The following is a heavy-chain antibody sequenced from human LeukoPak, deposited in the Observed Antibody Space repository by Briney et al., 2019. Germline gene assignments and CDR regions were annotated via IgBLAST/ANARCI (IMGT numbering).Heavy chain of an antibody. D-gene: IGHD5-12*01. CDR2: IKQDGSEK. J-gene: IGHJ5*02. Sequence: GGSLRLSCAASGFTFSSYWMSWVRQAPGKGLEWVANIKQDGSEKYYVDSVKGRFTISRDNAKNSLYLQMNSLRAEDTAVYYCARKGEEGYKWLSKLNWFDPWGQGTLVTVSS. V-gene: IGHV3-7*01. CDR1: GFTFSSYW. CDR3: ARKGEEGYKWLSKLNWFDP.